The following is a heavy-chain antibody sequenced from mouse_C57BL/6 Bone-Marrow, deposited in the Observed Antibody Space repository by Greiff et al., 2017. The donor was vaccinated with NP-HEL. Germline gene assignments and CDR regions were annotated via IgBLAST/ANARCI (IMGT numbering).Heavy chain of an antibody. CDR2: IWRGGST. V-gene: IGHV2-2*01. D-gene: IGHD1-1*02. J-gene: IGHJ2*01. CDR3: ARHYPDY. Sequence: VQLQESGPGLVQPSQSLSITCTVSGFSLTSYGVHWVRQSPGTGLEWLGVIWRGGSTDYNAAFISRLSISKDNSKSQVFFKMNSLQADDTAIYYCARHYPDYWGQGTTLTVSS. CDR1: GFSLTSYG.